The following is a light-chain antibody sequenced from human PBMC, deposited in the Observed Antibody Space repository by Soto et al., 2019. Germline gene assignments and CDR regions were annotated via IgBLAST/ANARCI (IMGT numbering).Light chain of an antibody. V-gene: IGKV1-5*01. CDR3: QQLFDSPIT. J-gene: IGKJ5*01. CDR1: QRISGW. CDR2: AAS. Sequence: IQMTXSPSXLXXSXXXXXXXXRRASQRISGWLAWHQQKPGKAPKLLIYAASTLESGVPSRFSATVSGTEFSLTITSLHPEDFATYYCQQLFDSPITFGQGTRLEIK.